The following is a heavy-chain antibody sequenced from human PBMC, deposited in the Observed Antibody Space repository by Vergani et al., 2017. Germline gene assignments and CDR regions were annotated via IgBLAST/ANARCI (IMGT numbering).Heavy chain of an antibody. CDR3: AKVGRSEVAGTFGAFDI. CDR2: ISGNNDDV. Sequence: EVQMVESGGGLVKPGGSLRLSCVASGFTFSHYSMNWVRQAPGKGLEWVSSISGNNDDVYYADSVKGRFTISRDNSKNTLFLHMNSLRPEDTAVYYCAKVGRSEVAGTFGAFDIWGQGTMVTVSS. CDR1: GFTFSHYS. V-gene: IGHV3-21*04. J-gene: IGHJ3*02. D-gene: IGHD6-19*01.